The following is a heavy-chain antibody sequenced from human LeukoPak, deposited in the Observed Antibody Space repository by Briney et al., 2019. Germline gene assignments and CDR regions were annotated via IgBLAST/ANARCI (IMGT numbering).Heavy chain of an antibody. D-gene: IGHD5-18*01. J-gene: IGHJ4*02. Sequence: SETLSLTCEVNGGSFNGYHWTWIRQSPGKGLEWIGSIYYSGSTNYNPSLKSRVTISVDTSKNQFSLKLSSVTAADTAVYYCARAGERYSYGFLSYWGQGTLVTVSS. CDR2: IYYSGST. CDR1: GGSFNGYH. V-gene: IGHV4-59*01. CDR3: ARAGERYSYGFLSY.